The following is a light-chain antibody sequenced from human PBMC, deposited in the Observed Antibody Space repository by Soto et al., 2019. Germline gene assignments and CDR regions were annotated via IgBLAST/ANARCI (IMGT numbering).Light chain of an antibody. J-gene: IGKJ1*01. CDR3: QQYSSYPWT. CDR1: QSISSW. V-gene: IGKV1-5*03. CDR2: KDS. Sequence: DIQMTQSPSTLSSSVGDRVTITCRASQSISSWLAWYQQKPGQAPKLLIYKDSSLESGVPARFSGSGSGTDFTLTISSLQPDDFATYYCQQYSSYPWTFGQGTKVEIK.